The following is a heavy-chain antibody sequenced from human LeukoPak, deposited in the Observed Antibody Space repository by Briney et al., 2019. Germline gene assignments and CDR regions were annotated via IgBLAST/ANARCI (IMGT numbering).Heavy chain of an antibody. CDR3: ARGQRFRNSRFNYNYYYVMDV. CDR2: MNPNNGHT. J-gene: IGHJ6*02. V-gene: IGHV1-8*01. D-gene: IGHD5-24*01. CDR1: AYTLASHD. Sequence: ASVKVSCKASAYTLASHDINWVRQATGQGLEWMGWMNPNNGHTGYAQHFQGRVTMTRNTSKDTAHMELSNLRSDDTAVYFCARGQRFRNSRFNYNYYYVMDVWGQGTSVTVSS.